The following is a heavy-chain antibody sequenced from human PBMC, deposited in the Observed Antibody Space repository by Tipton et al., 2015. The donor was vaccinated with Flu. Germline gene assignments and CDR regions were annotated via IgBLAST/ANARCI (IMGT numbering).Heavy chain of an antibody. J-gene: IGHJ3*01. Sequence: QLVQSGAEVKGPGESLKISCKGSGYSFTSYYIAWVRQMPGRGLEWMGIIHPGDSHARYSPSLQGQVTITADKASRTAYLQWSSLKASDSGIYYCARQIYYDGTALRGFDVWGQGTKVSVFS. D-gene: IGHD4-23*01. CDR2: IHPGDSHA. CDR1: GYSFTSYY. V-gene: IGHV5-51*01. CDR3: ARQIYYDGTALRGFDV.